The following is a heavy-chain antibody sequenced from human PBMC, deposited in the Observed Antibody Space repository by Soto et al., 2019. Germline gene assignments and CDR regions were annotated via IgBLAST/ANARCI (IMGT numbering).Heavy chain of an antibody. CDR1: GFTFSRYD. D-gene: IGHD6-6*01. CDR3: ARGALGCDP. Sequence: VQLVESGGGLVQPGGSLRLSCAASGFTFSRYDMHWVRQATGRGLEWVSGIGTSGDTYYAGSVKGRFTISRENAKNSVYLQMNSLRAGDTAVYYCARGALGCDPWGQGTLVAVSS. CDR2: IGTSGDT. V-gene: IGHV3-13*04. J-gene: IGHJ5*02.